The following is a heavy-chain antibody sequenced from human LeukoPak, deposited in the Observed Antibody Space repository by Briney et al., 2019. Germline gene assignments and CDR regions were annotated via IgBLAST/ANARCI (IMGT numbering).Heavy chain of an antibody. CDR2: IYYSGST. J-gene: IGHJ4*02. V-gene: IGHV4-59*01. Sequence: PSETLSLTCTVSGGSISSYYWSWIRQPPGKGLEWIGYIYYSGSTNYNPSLKSRVTISVDTSKNQFSLKLSSVTAADTAVYYCARRDRGYWGQGTLVTVSS. CDR3: ARRDRGY. CDR1: GGSISSYY.